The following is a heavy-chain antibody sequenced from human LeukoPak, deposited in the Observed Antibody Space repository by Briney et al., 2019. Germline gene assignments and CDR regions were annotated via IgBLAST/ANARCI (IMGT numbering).Heavy chain of an antibody. Sequence: PGGSLRLSCAASGFTFSSYAMSWVRQAPGKGLEWVSAISGSGGSTYYADSVKGRFTISRDNSKNTLYLQMNSLRAEDTAVYYCAKGSEEGAVAGLNYYYYMDVWGKGTTVTVSS. CDR3: AKGSEEGAVAGLNYYYYMDV. CDR1: GFTFSSYA. V-gene: IGHV3-23*01. J-gene: IGHJ6*03. D-gene: IGHD6-19*01. CDR2: ISGSGGST.